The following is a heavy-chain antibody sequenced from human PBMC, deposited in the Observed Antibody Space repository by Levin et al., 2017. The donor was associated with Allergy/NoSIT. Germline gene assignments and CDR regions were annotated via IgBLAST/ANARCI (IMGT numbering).Heavy chain of an antibody. V-gene: IGHV3-7*01. CDR3: AREEGWGYHYGMDV. CDR2: IERDGSET. CDR1: GFTFTSFW. J-gene: IGHJ6*02. D-gene: IGHD3-16*02. Sequence: GESLKISCAASGFTFTSFWTTWVRQAPGKGLEWVANIERDGSETYYVDSVKGRFTISRDNAKNSVYLQMNSLRVDDTAVYYCAREEGWGYHYGMDVWGQGTTVTVSS.